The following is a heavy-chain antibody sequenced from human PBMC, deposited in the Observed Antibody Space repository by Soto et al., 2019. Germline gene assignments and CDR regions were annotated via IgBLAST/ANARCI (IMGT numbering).Heavy chain of an antibody. J-gene: IGHJ5*02. Sequence: PXETLSIPWSVSCGSISSTDYYWSWIRQPPGKVLEWIVYIYYSGTTDYNPSLKSRVSISIDTSENLFSLKLSSVNAADTAVYYCARDRRGNTSPRYKWFDTWGQGTLVTVSS. D-gene: IGHD3-10*01. CDR3: ARDRRGNTSPRYKWFDT. CDR2: IYYSGTT. V-gene: IGHV4-30-4*01. CDR1: CGSISSTDYY.